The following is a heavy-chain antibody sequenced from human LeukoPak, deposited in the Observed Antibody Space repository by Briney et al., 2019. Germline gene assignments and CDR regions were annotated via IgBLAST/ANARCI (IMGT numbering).Heavy chain of an antibody. D-gene: IGHD5-12*01. CDR1: GFIFSNYG. CDR3: ARGPSGYHNT. J-gene: IGHJ4*02. CDR2: VPGSGGST. Sequence: GGSLRLSCAASGFIFSNYGMSWVRQAPGKGLEWVSAVPGSGGSTYYADSVKGRFTISRDNSKNTLYLQMNSLRAEDTAVYYCARGPSGYHNTGGQGTLVTVSS. V-gene: IGHV3-23*01.